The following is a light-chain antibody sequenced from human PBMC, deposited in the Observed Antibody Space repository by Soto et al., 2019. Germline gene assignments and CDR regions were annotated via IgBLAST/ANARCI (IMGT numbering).Light chain of an antibody. CDR2: SNN. CDR3: AAWDDSLNGPV. J-gene: IGLJ3*02. Sequence: QSVLTQPPSASGTPGQRVTISCSGSSSNIGSNTVNWYQQLPGTAPKLLISSNNQPPSGVPDRFSGSKSGTSASLAISGLQSEDEADYYCAAWDDSLNGPVFGGGTKLTVL. CDR1: SSNIGSNT. V-gene: IGLV1-44*01.